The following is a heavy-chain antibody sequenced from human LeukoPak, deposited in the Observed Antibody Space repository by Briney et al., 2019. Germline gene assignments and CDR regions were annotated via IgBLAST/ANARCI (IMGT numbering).Heavy chain of an antibody. CDR1: GFTFSSYN. J-gene: IGHJ4*02. CDR2: ISSSSSYI. V-gene: IGHV3-21*01. D-gene: IGHD6-13*01. Sequence: GGSLRLSCAASGFTFSSYNMNWVRKAPGKGLEWVSSISSSSSYIYYADSVKGRFTISRDNAKNSLYLQMNSLRAEDTAVYYCARGYSSSWYYFDYWGQGTLVTVSS. CDR3: ARGYSSSWYYFDY.